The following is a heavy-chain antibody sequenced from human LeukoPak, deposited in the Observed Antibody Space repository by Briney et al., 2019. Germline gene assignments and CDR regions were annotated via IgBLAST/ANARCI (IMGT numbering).Heavy chain of an antibody. V-gene: IGHV1-8*01. CDR2: MNPNSGNT. CDR1: GYTFTSYD. D-gene: IGHD2-15*01. CDR3: ARGLGYCSGGSCYLYYFDY. J-gene: IGHJ4*02. Sequence: PLASVKVSCKASGYTFTSYDINWVRQAPGQGLEWMGWMNPNSGNTGYAQKFQGRVTMTRNTSISTAYMELSSLRSEDTAVYYCARGLGYCSGGSCYLYYFDYWGQGTLVTVSS.